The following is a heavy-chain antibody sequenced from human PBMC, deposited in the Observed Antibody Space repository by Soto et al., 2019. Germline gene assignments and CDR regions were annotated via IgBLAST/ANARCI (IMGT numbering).Heavy chain of an antibody. Sequence: QVQLVQSGAEVKKPGASVKVSCKASGYTFTSYGISWVRQAPGQGLEWMGWISAYNGNTNYAQKLQVRVTITTDTSTSTAYMKLRSLRSDDTAVYYCARRSAAGEKNYYYGMDVWGQGTTVTVSS. CDR1: GYTFTSYG. V-gene: IGHV1-18*01. J-gene: IGHJ6*02. CDR2: ISAYNGNT. D-gene: IGHD6-13*01. CDR3: ARRSAAGEKNYYYGMDV.